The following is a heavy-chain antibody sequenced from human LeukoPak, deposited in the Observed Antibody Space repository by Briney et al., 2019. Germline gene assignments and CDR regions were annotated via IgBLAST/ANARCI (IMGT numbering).Heavy chain of an antibody. CDR1: GGSISSSSYY. J-gene: IGHJ4*02. V-gene: IGHV4-39*01. D-gene: IGHD5-24*01. CDR3: ARRRRDGYNYGFDY. CDR2: IYYSGGT. Sequence: PSETLSLTCTVSGGSISSSSYYWGWIRQPPGKGLEWIGSIYYSGGTYYNPSLKSRVTISVDTSKNQFSLKLSSVTAADTAVYYCARRRRDGYNYGFDYWGQGTLVTVSS.